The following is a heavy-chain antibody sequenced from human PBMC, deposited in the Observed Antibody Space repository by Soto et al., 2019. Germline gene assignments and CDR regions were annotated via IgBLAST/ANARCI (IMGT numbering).Heavy chain of an antibody. CDR2: INHSGST. J-gene: IGHJ4*02. Sequence: SETLSLTCAVYGGSFSGYYWSWIRQPPGKGLEWIGEINHSGSTNYNPSLKSRVTISVDTSKNQFSLRLSSVTAADTAVYYCARGLADYQPKIYYFDYWGQGTLVTAPQ. CDR1: GGSFSGYY. V-gene: IGHV4-34*01. D-gene: IGHD4-17*01. CDR3: ARGLADYQPKIYYFDY.